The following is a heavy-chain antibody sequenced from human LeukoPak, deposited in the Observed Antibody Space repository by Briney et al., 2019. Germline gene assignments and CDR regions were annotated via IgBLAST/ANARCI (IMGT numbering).Heavy chain of an antibody. CDR1: GGTFSSYA. CDR3: ARDLISGSWLS. CDR2: IIPIFGTA. Sequence: GASVKVSCKASGGTFSSYAISWVRQAPGQGLEWMGGIIPIFGTANYAQKFQGRATITADESTSTVYMELSSLRSEDTAVYYCARDLISGSWLSWGQGTLVTVSS. J-gene: IGHJ4*02. D-gene: IGHD1-26*01. V-gene: IGHV1-69*13.